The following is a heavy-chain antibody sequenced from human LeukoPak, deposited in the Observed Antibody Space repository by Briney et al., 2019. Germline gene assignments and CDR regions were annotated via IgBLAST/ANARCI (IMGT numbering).Heavy chain of an antibody. D-gene: IGHD6-19*01. CDR1: GGSFSGYY. CDR2: INHSGGT. Sequence: SETLSLTCAAYGGSFSGYYWSWIRQPPGKGLEWIGEINHSGGTIYNPSLKSRLTISLDTSKNQFSLKLSSVTAADTAVYYCARHGRSDITVAGTRAFDYWGQGTLVTVSS. CDR3: ARHGRSDITVAGTRAFDY. V-gene: IGHV4-34*01. J-gene: IGHJ4*02.